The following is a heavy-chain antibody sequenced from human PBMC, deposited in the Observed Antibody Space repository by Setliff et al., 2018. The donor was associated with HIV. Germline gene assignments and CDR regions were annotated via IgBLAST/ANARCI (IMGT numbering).Heavy chain of an antibody. D-gene: IGHD3-16*01. CDR3: ARDLRSWSSYQNGMNV. CDR1: GYTFISYG. Sequence: ASVKVSCKTSGYTFISYGINWVRQAPGQGLEWMGWISPETGNTNYAQKFQGRVTLTTDISTTTAFMELRSLRSDDTAVYFCARDLRSWSSYQNGMNVWGQGTTVTVSS. J-gene: IGHJ6*02. V-gene: IGHV1-18*01. CDR2: ISPETGNT.